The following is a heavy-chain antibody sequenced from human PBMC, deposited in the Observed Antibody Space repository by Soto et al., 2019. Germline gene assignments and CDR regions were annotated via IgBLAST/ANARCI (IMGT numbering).Heavy chain of an antibody. CDR1: GGTFSSYA. CDR2: IIPIFGTA. CDR3: ARGSGSYSPQRGPSTTPRPVDY. V-gene: IGHV1-69*13. D-gene: IGHD1-26*01. Sequence: WASVKVSCKASGGTFSSYAISWVRQAPGQGLEWMGGIIPIFGTANYAQKFQGRVTITADESTSTAYMELSSLRSEDTAVYYCARGSGSYSPQRGPSTTPRPVDYWGQGTLVTVSS. J-gene: IGHJ4*02.